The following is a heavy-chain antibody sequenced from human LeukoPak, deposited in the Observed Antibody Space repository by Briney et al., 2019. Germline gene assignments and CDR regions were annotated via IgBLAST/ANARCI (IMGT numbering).Heavy chain of an antibody. CDR2: INHSGST. CDR3: ARGEAAAATSGYYYYYMDV. J-gene: IGHJ6*03. D-gene: IGHD6-13*01. CDR1: GGSFSGYC. V-gene: IGHV4-34*01. Sequence: SETLSLTCAVYGGSFSGYCWSWIRQPPGKGLEWIGEINHSGSTNYNSSLKSRVTISVDTSKNQFSLKLNSVTAADTAVYYCARGEAAAATSGYYYYYMDVWGKGTTVTVSS.